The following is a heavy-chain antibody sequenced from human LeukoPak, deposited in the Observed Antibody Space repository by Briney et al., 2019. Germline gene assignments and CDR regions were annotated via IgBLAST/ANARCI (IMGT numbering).Heavy chain of an antibody. Sequence: KTSETLSLTCTVSGGSISSGGYYWSWIRQHPGKGLEWIGYIYYSGSTYYNPSLKSRVTISVDTSKNQFSLKLSSVTAADTAVYYCASAQTNPLLYDSSGSDAFDIWGQGTMVTVSS. V-gene: IGHV4-31*03. CDR3: ASAQTNPLLYDSSGSDAFDI. CDR1: GGSISSGGYY. D-gene: IGHD3-22*01. J-gene: IGHJ3*02. CDR2: IYYSGST.